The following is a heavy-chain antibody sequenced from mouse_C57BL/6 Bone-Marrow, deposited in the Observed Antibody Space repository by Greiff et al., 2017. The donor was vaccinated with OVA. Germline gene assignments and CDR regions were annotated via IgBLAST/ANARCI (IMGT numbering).Heavy chain of an antibody. Sequence: DVMLVESGEGLVKPGGSLKLSCAASGFTFSSYAMSWVRQTPEKRLEWVAYISSGGDYIYYADTVKGRFTISRDNARNTLYLQMSSLTSEDTAMYYCTRGYDEYYFDYWGQGTTLTVSS. J-gene: IGHJ2*01. CDR3: TRGYDEYYFDY. CDR1: GFTFSSYA. CDR2: ISSGGDYI. D-gene: IGHD2-2*01. V-gene: IGHV5-9-1*02.